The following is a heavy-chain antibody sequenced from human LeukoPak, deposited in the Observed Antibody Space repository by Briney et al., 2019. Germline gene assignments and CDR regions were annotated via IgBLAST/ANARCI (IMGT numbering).Heavy chain of an antibody. CDR2: INHSGST. V-gene: IGHV4-34*01. CDR3: ARGVARHWYFDL. Sequence: SETLSLTCAVYGGSFSGYYWSWIRRPPGKGLEWIGEINHSGSTNYIPSLKSRVTISVDTSKNQFSLKLSSVTAADTSVYYCARGVARHWYFDLWGRGTLVTVSS. CDR1: GGSFSGYY. J-gene: IGHJ2*01.